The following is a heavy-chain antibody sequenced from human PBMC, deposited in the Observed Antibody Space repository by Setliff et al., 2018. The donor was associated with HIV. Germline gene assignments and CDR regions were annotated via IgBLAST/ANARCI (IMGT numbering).Heavy chain of an antibody. CDR3: ARSSTAGFDF. CDR1: GGSISSGSYY. CDR2: IYTSGST. D-gene: IGHD6-19*01. Sequence: SETLSLTCTVSGGSISSGSYYWSWIRQPAGKGLDWIGHIYTSGSTNYNPSLKSRVTISVDTSKNQFSLKLSSVTAADTAVYYCARSSTAGFDFWGQGTQVTVSS. V-gene: IGHV4-61*09. J-gene: IGHJ4*02.